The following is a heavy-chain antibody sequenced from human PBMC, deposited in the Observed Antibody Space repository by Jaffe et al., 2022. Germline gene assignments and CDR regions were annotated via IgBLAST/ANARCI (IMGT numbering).Heavy chain of an antibody. Sequence: EVQLVESGGGLVKPGGSLRLSCAASGFTFSNAWMSWVRQAPGKGLEWVGRIKSKTDGGTTDYAAPVKGRFTISRDDSKNTLYLQMNSLKTEDTAVYYCTTMDSGPDEEGAFDIWGQGTMVTVSS. J-gene: IGHJ3*02. CDR1: GFTFSNAW. CDR2: IKSKTDGGTT. V-gene: IGHV3-15*01. D-gene: IGHD5-12*01. CDR3: TTMDSGPDEEGAFDI.